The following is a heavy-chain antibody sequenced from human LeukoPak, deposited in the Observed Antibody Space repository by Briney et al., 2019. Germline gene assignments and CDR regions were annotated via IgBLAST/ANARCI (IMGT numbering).Heavy chain of an antibody. CDR3: ARRRYYDGSGYLE. CDR1: GDSFSRSDSY. CDR2: IYYSGRT. D-gene: IGHD3-22*01. J-gene: IGHJ1*01. V-gene: IGHV4-39*01. Sequence: SETLSLTCSVSGDSFSRSDSYWDWIRQPQGKGLEWIGTIYYSGRTYYSPSLKSRVTMSVDPSNNQFSLTLRSVTAADTAVYYCARRRYYDGSGYLEWGQGTLLSVSS.